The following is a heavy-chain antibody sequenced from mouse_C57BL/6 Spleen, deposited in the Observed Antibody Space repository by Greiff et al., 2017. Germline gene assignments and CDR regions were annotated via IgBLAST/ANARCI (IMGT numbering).Heavy chain of an antibody. CDR1: GYTFTSYW. CDR2: IYPGSGST. Sequence: QVQLQQSGAELVKPGASVKMSCKASGYTFTSYWITWVKQRPGQGLEWIGDIYPGSGSTNYNEKFKSKATLTVDTSSSTAYMQLSSLTSEDSAVYYCAREGDYDVRTYWYFDVWGTGTTVTVSS. D-gene: IGHD2-4*01. J-gene: IGHJ1*03. V-gene: IGHV1-55*01. CDR3: AREGDYDVRTYWYFDV.